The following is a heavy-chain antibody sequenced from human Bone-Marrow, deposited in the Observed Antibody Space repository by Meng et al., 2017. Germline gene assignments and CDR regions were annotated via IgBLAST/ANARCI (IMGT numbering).Heavy chain of an antibody. V-gene: IGHV1-2*06. Sequence: GQLVESGAAGNRPGASVKVPCKPSGYIFSDYNVRWVRRAPGQGLEWMGRINPKSGDTHYAQEFQARVTMTGDTSISTAYMELSGLRSDDTAMYYCARDEDISAAGKLFGDYWGQGTLVTGSS. CDR1: GYIFSDYN. J-gene: IGHJ4*02. CDR2: INPKSGDT. CDR3: ARDEDISAAGKLFGDY. D-gene: IGHD6-25*01.